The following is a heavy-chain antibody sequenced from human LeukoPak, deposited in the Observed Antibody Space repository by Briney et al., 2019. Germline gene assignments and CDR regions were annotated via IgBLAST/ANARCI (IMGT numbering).Heavy chain of an antibody. J-gene: IGHJ4*02. D-gene: IGHD6-13*01. CDR3: ARRGSSSWYATNYYFDY. CDR2: INPNSGGT. CDR1: GYTFTGYY. Sequence: ASVKVSCRTSGYTFTGYYMHWVRQAPGQGLEWMGWINPNSGGTNYAQKFQGRVTMTRDTSISTAYMELRSLRSDDTAVYYCARRGSSSWYATNYYFDYWGQGTLVTVSS. V-gene: IGHV1-2*02.